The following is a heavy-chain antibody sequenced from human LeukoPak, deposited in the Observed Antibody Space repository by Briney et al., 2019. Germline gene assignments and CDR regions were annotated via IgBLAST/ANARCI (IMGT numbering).Heavy chain of an antibody. J-gene: IGHJ4*02. CDR3: AKDGIFGVVLDYFDY. CDR1: GFTFSNYA. CDR2: ILGSAGST. D-gene: IGHD3-3*02. Sequence: LPGGSLRLSCAASGFTFSNYAMTWVRQAPGKGLEWVSSILGSAGSTYYADSVKGRFTISRDNSKNTLYLQMNSLRAEDTAVYYCAKDGIFGVVLDYFDYWGQGTLVTVSS. V-gene: IGHV3-23*01.